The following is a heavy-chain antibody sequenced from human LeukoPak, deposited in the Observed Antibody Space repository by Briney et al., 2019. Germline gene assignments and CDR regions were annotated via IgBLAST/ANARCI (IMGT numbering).Heavy chain of an antibody. CDR3: ARGSESYFQPHFDY. D-gene: IGHD1-26*01. Sequence: GGSLRLSCAASGLTFSAFGMHWVRQAPGKGLEWLSIIYFDVSKKYYADSVKGRFTISRDNSKNTLYLHMHSLRAEDTAVYYCARGSESYFQPHFDYWGQGTLVTVSS. J-gene: IGHJ4*02. CDR2: IYFDVSKK. CDR1: GLTFSAFG. V-gene: IGHV3-33*01.